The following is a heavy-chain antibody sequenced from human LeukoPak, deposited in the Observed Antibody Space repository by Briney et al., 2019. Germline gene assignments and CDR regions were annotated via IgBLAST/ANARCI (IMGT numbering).Heavy chain of an antibody. D-gene: IGHD4-23*01. V-gene: IGHV3-7*03. CDR1: GFTFSNYW. J-gene: IGHJ4*02. CDR3: AKARGGGNGLGFDC. Sequence: GGSLRLSCAASGFTFSNYWMTWVRQAPGKGLEWVANIKPDESEKYYVGSVKGRFTISRDNAKNSLYLQVNSLRAEDTALYYCAKARGGGNGLGFDCWGQGTLVTISS. CDR2: IKPDESEK.